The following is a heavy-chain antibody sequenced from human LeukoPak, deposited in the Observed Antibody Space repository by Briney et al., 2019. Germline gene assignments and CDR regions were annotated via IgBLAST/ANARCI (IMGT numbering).Heavy chain of an antibody. Sequence: SETLSLTCTVSGGSISGSIGGTYWSWVRQPAGKGLEWIGRIHSSGRTKYNPSLKSRVTMSVDTSKNQLFLRLTSVTAADTALYYCARGSQNYYNPFDNWGQGTLVTVSS. CDR3: ARGSQNYYNPFDN. J-gene: IGHJ4*02. V-gene: IGHV4-4*07. D-gene: IGHD3-10*01. CDR1: GGSISGSIGGTY. CDR2: IHSSGRT.